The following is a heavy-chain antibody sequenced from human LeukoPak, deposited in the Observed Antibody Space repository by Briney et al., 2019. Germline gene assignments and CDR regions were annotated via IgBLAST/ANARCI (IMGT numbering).Heavy chain of an antibody. D-gene: IGHD4-17*01. CDR2: IDHSGST. CDR1: GGSFSGYY. J-gene: IGHJ4*02. V-gene: IGHV4-34*01. CDR3: ASGITVTSYDY. Sequence: SETLSLTCTVYGGSFSGYYSTWIRQPPGKGLERIGEIDHSGSTNYNPSLKSRVTISLDTSNNQFSLRLSSVTAADTAIYYCASGITVTSYDYWGQGTLVTVSS.